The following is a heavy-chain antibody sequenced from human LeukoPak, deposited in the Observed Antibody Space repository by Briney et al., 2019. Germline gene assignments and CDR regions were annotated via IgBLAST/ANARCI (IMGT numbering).Heavy chain of an antibody. Sequence: PGGSLRLSCAASGFTFSTYEMDWVRQAPGKELEWVSSISTSSSHIYYADSVEGRFTISRDNAKNSLYLQMNSLRAEDTAVYYCVRSYYGMDVWGQGTTVSVSS. V-gene: IGHV3-21*01. CDR1: GFTFSTYE. CDR2: ISTSSSHI. CDR3: VRSYYGMDV. J-gene: IGHJ6*02.